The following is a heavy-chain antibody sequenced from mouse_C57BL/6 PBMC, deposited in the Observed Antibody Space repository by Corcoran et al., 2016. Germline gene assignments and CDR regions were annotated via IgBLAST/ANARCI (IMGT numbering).Heavy chain of an antibody. Sequence: QVQLQQSGPELVKPGASVKISCKASGYSFTSYYIHWVKQRPGQGLEWIGWIYPGSGNTKYNEKFKGKATLTADTSSSTAYMQLSSLTSEDSAVYYCARERDDGYSFFDYWGQGTTLTVSS. V-gene: IGHV1-66*01. J-gene: IGHJ2*01. CDR1: GYSFTSYY. CDR3: ARERDDGYSFFDY. CDR2: IYPGSGNT. D-gene: IGHD2-3*01.